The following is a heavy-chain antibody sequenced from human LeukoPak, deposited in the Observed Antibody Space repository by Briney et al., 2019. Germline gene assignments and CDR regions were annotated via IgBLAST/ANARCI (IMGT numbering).Heavy chain of an antibody. CDR1: GYTFTSYG. CDR3: SRRRPGDRYAYGPFDS. CDR2: ISAYNGNT. Sequence: ASVKVSCKASGYTFTSYGISWVRQAPGQGLEWMGWISAYNGNTNYAQKLQGRVTMTTDTSTSTAYMELRSLRSDDTAVYYCSRRRPGDRYAYGPFDSWGQGTLVTVSS. V-gene: IGHV1-18*01. D-gene: IGHD5-12*01. J-gene: IGHJ4*02.